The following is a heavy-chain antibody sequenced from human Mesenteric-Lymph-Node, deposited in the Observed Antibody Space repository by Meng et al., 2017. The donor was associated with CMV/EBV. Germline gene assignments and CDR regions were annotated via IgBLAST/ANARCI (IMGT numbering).Heavy chain of an antibody. D-gene: IGHD6-19*01. Sequence: SETLSLTCTVSGGSISSSSYYWGWIRQPPGKGLEWIVSIYYSGSTYYNPSLKSRVTISVDTSKNQFSLKLSSVTAADTAVYYCARGSSGWPFDYWGQGTLVTVSS. V-gene: IGHV4-39*07. CDR3: ARGSSGWPFDY. CDR1: GGSISSSSYY. J-gene: IGHJ4*02. CDR2: IYYSGST.